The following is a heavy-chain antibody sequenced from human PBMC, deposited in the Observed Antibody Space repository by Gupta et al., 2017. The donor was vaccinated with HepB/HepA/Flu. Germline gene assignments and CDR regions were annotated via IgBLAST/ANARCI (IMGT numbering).Heavy chain of an antibody. CDR2: IYYSGST. Sequence: VQLQESGPGLVKPSQTLSLTCTVSGGSISSGDYYWSWIRQPPGKGLEWIGYIYYSGSTYYNPSLKSRVTISVDTSKNQFSLKLSSVTAADTAVYYCARDLRIPSPNYYGSGSYDPPLNQRNFYYYYYGMDGWGQGTTGTV. CDR3: ARDLRIPSPNYYGSGSYDPPLNQRNFYYYYYGMDG. CDR1: GGSISSGDYY. V-gene: IGHV4-30-4*01. D-gene: IGHD3-10*01. J-gene: IGHJ6*02.